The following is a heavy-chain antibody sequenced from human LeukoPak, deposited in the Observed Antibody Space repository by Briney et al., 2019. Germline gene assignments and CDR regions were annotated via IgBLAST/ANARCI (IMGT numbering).Heavy chain of an antibody. V-gene: IGHV4-34*01. J-gene: IGHJ4*02. Sequence: SETLSLTCAVYGGSFSGYYWSWIRQPPGKGLEWIGEINHSGSTNYNPSLKSRVTISVDTSKNQFSLKLSSVTAADTAVYYCARSRLLWFGELMGGFDYWGQGTVVTVSS. CDR1: GGSFSGYY. CDR2: INHSGST. CDR3: ARSRLLWFGELMGGFDY. D-gene: IGHD3-10*01.